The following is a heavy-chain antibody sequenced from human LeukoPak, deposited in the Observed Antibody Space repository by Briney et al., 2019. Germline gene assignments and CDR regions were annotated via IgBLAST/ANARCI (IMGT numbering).Heavy chain of an antibody. CDR3: ARLPRPCGGVMDV. V-gene: IGHV4-61*01. Sequence: PSETLSLTCTVSGGSVSSGSYYWSWIRQPPGKGLEWIGYIYYSGSTNYNPSLKSRVTISVDTSKNQFSLKLSSVTAADTAVYYCARLPRPCGGVMDVWGQGTTVTVSS. J-gene: IGHJ6*02. D-gene: IGHD2-21*01. CDR2: IYYSGST. CDR1: GGSVSSGSYY.